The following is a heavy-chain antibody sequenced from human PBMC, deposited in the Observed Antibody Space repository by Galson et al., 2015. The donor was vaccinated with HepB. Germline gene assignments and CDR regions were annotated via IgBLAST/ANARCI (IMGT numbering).Heavy chain of an antibody. V-gene: IGHV1-8*01. Sequence: SVKVSCKASGYTFTSYDINWVRQATGQGLEWMGWMNPNSGNTGYAQKFQGRVTMTRNTSISTAYMEVGSLTSEDTAVYYCVRRVTGTTPEYDHWGQGTLVTVSS. CDR3: VRRVTGTTPEYDH. J-gene: IGHJ4*02. CDR1: GYTFTSYD. CDR2: MNPNSGNT. D-gene: IGHD1-20*01.